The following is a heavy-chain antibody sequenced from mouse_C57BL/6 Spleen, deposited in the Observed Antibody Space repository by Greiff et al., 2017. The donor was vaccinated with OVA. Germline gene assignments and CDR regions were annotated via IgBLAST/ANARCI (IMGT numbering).Heavy chain of an antibody. CDR1: GYTFTSYW. Sequence: QVQLQQPGAELVKPGASVKLSCKASGYTFTSYWMHWVKQRPGQGLEWIGMIHPNSGSTNYNEKFKSKATLTVDKSSSTAYMQLSSLTSEDSAVYYCARSYYYGSSPGYFDYWGQGTTLTVSS. D-gene: IGHD1-1*01. CDR2: IHPNSGST. J-gene: IGHJ2*01. CDR3: ARSYYYGSSPGYFDY. V-gene: IGHV1-64*01.